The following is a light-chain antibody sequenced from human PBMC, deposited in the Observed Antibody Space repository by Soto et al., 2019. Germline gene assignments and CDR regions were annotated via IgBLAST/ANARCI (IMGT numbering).Light chain of an antibody. V-gene: IGKV1-5*01. Sequence: DIQMTQSPSTLSASVGDRVTITCRASQTIGSWLAWYQQKPGKAPELLIYDASSLESGVPSRFSGSGSGTEFTLTISSLQPDDFATYYCQQYNSYSFTFGPGTKVDIK. CDR3: QQYNSYSFT. CDR2: DAS. J-gene: IGKJ3*01. CDR1: QTIGSW.